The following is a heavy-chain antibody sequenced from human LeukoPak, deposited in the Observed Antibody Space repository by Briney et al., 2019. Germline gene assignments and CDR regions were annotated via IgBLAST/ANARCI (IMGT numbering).Heavy chain of an antibody. D-gene: IGHD5-12*01. Sequence: SCKASGYTFTGYYMHWVRQAPGKGLEWVAFIRYDGSNKYYADSVKGRFTISRDNSKNTLYLQMNSLRAEDTAVYYCARGPSGYHNTGGQGTLVTVSS. CDR2: IRYDGSNK. J-gene: IGHJ4*02. CDR1: GYTFTGYY. V-gene: IGHV3-30*02. CDR3: ARGPSGYHNT.